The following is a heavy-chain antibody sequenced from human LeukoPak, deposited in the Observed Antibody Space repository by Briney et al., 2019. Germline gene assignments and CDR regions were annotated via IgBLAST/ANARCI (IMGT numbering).Heavy chain of an antibody. CDR3: ARDSRNYDILTGYPSYYYMDV. J-gene: IGHJ6*03. CDR2: IYYSGST. D-gene: IGHD3-9*01. CDR1: GGSISSYY. Sequence: SETLSLTCTVSGGSISSYYWSWIRQPPGKGLEWIGYIYYSGSTNYTPSLKSRVTISVDTSKHHFSLKLSSVTAADTAVYYCARDSRNYDILTGYPSYYYMDVWGKGTTVTVSS. V-gene: IGHV4-59*01.